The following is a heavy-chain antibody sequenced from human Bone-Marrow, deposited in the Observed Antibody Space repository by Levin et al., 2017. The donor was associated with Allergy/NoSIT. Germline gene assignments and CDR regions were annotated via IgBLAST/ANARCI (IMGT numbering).Heavy chain of an antibody. CDR3: ARGLEYSGLP. J-gene: IGHJ5*02. CDR2: ISSDGSKE. CDR1: EFTFSTYA. Sequence: GESLKISCAASEFTFSTYAMHWVRQAPGKGLEWVAVISSDGSKEHYADSVKGRFTISRDNAKNSLYLQMNSLRVEDTAVYYCARGLEYSGLPWGQGTLVTVSS. V-gene: IGHV3-30-3*01. D-gene: IGHD5-12*01.